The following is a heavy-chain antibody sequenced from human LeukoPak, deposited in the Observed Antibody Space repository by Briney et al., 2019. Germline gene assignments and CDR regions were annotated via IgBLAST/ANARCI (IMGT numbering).Heavy chain of an antibody. CDR3: ARDDYDILTGYYRGDY. CDR2: ISAYNGNT. D-gene: IGHD3-9*01. Sequence: ASVKVSCKASGYTFTSYGISRVRQAPGQGLEWMGWISAYNGNTNYAQKLQGRVTMTTDTSTSTAYMELRSLRSDDTAVYYCARDDYDILTGYYRGDYWGQGTLVTVSS. CDR1: GYTFTSYG. V-gene: IGHV1-18*01. J-gene: IGHJ4*02.